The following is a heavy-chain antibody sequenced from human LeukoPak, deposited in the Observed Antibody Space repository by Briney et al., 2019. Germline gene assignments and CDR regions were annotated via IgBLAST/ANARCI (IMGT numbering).Heavy chain of an antibody. CDR1: GFPFSTYL. D-gene: IGHD2-21*02. J-gene: IGHJ4*02. V-gene: IGHV3-30-3*01. CDR2: TSYDGSNK. Sequence: PGGSLRLSCAASGFPFSTYLMHWVRQAPGKGLECVAVTSYDGSNKYYADSVKGRFTISRDNSKNTLYLQVNSLRAEDTAVYYCARQRPNSDCFDYWGQGTLVTVSS. CDR3: ARQRPNSDCFDY.